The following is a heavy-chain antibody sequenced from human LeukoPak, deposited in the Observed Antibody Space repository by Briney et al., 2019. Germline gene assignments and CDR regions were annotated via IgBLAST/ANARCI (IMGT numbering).Heavy chain of an antibody. CDR1: GFTFSSYS. CDR3: ARDLGGYDSSGWYDFYYFDY. Sequence: PGGSLRLSCAASGFTFSSYSMNWVRQAPGKGLEWVSSISSSSSYIYYADSVKGRFTISRDNAKNSLYLQMNSLRAEVTAVYYCARDLGGYDSSGWYDFYYFDYWGQGTLVTVSS. D-gene: IGHD6-19*01. CDR2: ISSSSSYI. V-gene: IGHV3-21*01. J-gene: IGHJ4*02.